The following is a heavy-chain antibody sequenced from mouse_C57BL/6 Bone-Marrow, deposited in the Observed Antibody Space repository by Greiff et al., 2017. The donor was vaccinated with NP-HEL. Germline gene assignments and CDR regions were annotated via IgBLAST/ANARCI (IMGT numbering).Heavy chain of an antibody. J-gene: IGHJ4*01. D-gene: IGHD2-4*01. CDR3: ARQGLRGAMDY. CDR2: ITSDGGST. Sequence: EVKLVESGGGLVQPGESLKLSCESNEYEFPSHDMSWVRTTPEKRLELVASITSDGGSTYYPDTMQRRFIISRDNTKKTLYLQMSSLRSEDTALYYCARQGLRGAMDYWGQGTSVTVSS. CDR1: EYEFPSHD. V-gene: IGHV5-2*01.